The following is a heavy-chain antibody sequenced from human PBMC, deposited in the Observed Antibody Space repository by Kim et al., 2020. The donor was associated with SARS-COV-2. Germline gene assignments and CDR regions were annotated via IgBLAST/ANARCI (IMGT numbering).Heavy chain of an antibody. Sequence: SETLSLTCTVSGGSISSYYWSWIRQPPGKGLEWSGYIYYSGSTNYNPSLKSRVTISVDTSKNQFSLKLRSVTAADTAVEYCAARAAGATISMNAFDIWC. CDR2: IYYSGST. J-gene: IGHJ3*02. CDR3: AARAAGATISMNAFDI. V-gene: IGHV4-59*08. CDR1: GGSISSYY. D-gene: IGHD1-26*01.